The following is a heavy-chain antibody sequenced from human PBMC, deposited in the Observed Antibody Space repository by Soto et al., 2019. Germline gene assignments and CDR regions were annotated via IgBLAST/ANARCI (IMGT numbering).Heavy chain of an antibody. V-gene: IGHV4-59*01. CDR1: GGSISSYY. J-gene: IGHJ6*03. Sequence: SETLSLTCTVSGGSISSYYWSWIRQPPGKGLEWIGYIYYSGSTNYNPSLKSRVTISVDTSKNQFSLKLSSVTAADTAVYYCARVHERLLRYYYYYYMDVWGKGTTVTVSS. CDR3: ARVHERLLRYYYYYYMDV. D-gene: IGHD6-25*01. CDR2: IYYSGST.